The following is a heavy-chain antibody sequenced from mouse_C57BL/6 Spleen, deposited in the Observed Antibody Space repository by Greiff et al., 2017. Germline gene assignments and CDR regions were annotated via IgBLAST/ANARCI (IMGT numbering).Heavy chain of an antibody. CDR1: GYTFTDYY. D-gene: IGHD2-4*01. CDR3: ARSGITEGAY. V-gene: IGHV1-26*01. CDR2: INPNNGGT. Sequence: EVQLQQSGPELVKPGASVKISCKASGYTFTDYYMNWVKQSHGKSLEWIGDINPNNGGTSYNQKFKGKATLTVDKSSSTAYMELRSLTSEDSAVYYCARSGITEGAYWGQGTLVTVSA. J-gene: IGHJ3*01.